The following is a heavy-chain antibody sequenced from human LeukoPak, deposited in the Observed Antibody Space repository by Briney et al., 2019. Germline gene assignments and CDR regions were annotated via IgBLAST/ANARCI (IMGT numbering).Heavy chain of an antibody. D-gene: IGHD4-11*01. CDR1: GGSFSGYY. V-gene: IGHV4-34*01. CDR2: INHSGST. Sequence: SETLSLTCAVYGGSFSGYYGSWIRQPPGKGLEWIGEINHSGSTNYNPSLKSRVTISVDTSKNQFSLKLSSVTAADTAVYYCAKGRRTTYYYYYYMDVWGKGTTVTVSS. J-gene: IGHJ6*03. CDR3: AKGRRTTYYYYYYMDV.